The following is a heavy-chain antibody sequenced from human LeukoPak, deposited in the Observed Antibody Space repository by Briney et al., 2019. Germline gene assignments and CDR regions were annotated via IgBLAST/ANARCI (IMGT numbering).Heavy chain of an antibody. Sequence: GGSLRLSCAASGFTVSSNYMSWVRQAPGKGLEWVSVIYSGGSTYYADSVKGRFTISRDNSKNTLYLQMNSLRAEDTAVYYCARVRGGYNRYYYYGMDVWGQGTTVTVSS. CDR2: IYSGGST. J-gene: IGHJ6*02. V-gene: IGHV3-53*01. D-gene: IGHD5-24*01. CDR1: GFTVSSNY. CDR3: ARVRGGYNRYYYYGMDV.